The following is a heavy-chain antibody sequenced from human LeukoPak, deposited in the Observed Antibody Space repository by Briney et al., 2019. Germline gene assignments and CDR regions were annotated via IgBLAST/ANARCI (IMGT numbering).Heavy chain of an antibody. J-gene: IGHJ4*02. CDR1: GYTFTGYY. CDR3: ARGEMWGYYFDY. V-gene: IGHV1-2*02. D-gene: IGHD5-24*01. Sequence: ASVKVSCKASGYTFTGYYMHWVRQAPGQGLEWMGWINPNSGGTNYAQKFQGRVTMARDTSISTAYMELSRLRSDDTAVYYCARGEMWGYYFDYWGQGTLVTVSS. CDR2: INPNSGGT.